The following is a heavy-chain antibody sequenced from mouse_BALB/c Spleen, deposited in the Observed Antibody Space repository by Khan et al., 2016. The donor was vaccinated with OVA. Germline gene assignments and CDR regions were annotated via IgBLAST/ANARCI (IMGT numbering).Heavy chain of an antibody. CDR1: GDSITSGF. J-gene: IGHJ1*01. CDR3: ARWAYRDDRYFDV. CDR2: ISSSGAT. V-gene: IGHV3-8*02. Sequence: EVQLQESGPSLVKPSQTLSLTCSVAGDSITSGFWNWIRNFPGNKLEYMGYISSSGATYSSPSLTSRISITRDTSNTQYYLQLNSGTTEDTATYYCARWAYRDDRYFDVWGAGTTVTVSS. D-gene: IGHD2-14*01.